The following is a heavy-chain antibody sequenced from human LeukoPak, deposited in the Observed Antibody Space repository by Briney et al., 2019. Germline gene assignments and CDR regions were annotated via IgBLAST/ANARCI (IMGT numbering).Heavy chain of an antibody. J-gene: IGHJ4*02. CDR2: INTNTGNP. D-gene: IGHD2-2*01. CDR1: GYTFTNYA. CDR3: ARDTPPGYCTTTSCYATPDY. Sequence: ASVKVSCKASGYTFTNYAINWVRQAPGQGLEWMGWINTNTGNPMYAQGFTGRFVFSLDTSVSTAYLQISSLKAEDTAVYYCARDTPPGYCTTTSCYATPDYWGQGTLVTVSS. V-gene: IGHV7-4-1*02.